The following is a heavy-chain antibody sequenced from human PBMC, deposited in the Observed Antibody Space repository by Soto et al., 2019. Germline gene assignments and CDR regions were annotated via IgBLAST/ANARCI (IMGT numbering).Heavy chain of an antibody. Sequence: GGSLRLSCAASGFTFSSYAMHWVRQAPGKGLEWVAVISYDGSNKYYADSVKGRFTISRDNSKNTLYLQMNSLRAEDTAVYYCARDYYDFWSGYSSPLYYYYGMDVWGQGTTVTVSS. CDR2: ISYDGSNK. CDR1: GFTFSSYA. J-gene: IGHJ6*02. D-gene: IGHD3-3*01. CDR3: ARDYYDFWSGYSSPLYYYYGMDV. V-gene: IGHV3-30-3*01.